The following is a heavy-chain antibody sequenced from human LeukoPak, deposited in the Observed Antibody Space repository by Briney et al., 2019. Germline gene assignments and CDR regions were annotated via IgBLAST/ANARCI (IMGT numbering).Heavy chain of an antibody. V-gene: IGHV3-23*01. CDR3: AKVLMDYGDYFDY. J-gene: IGHJ4*02. D-gene: IGHD4-17*01. CDR2: ISGSGDGT. Sequence: PGGSLRLSCAASGFTFSNYAMTWVRQAPGKGLEWVSSISGSGDGTYYADAVKGRFTISRDNSKNTLYVQMNSQRTEDTAVYYCAKVLMDYGDYFDYWGQGTLVTVSS. CDR1: GFTFSNYA.